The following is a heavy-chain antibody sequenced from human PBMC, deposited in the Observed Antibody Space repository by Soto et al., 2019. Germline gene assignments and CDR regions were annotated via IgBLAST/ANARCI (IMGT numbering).Heavy chain of an antibody. CDR3: AKVRPLRDCTSTSCLGAFDI. CDR2: ITASADTT. Sequence: EEQLLESGGGLVRPGGSLRLSCAASAFTFRSYVMSWVRQAPGKGLEWVSAITASADTTYYADSVKGRFTISRDNSKNTLYLRMNSLRAEDTAVYYCAKVRPLRDCTSTSCLGAFDIWGLGTMVTVS. J-gene: IGHJ3*02. D-gene: IGHD2-2*01. V-gene: IGHV3-23*01. CDR1: AFTFRSYV.